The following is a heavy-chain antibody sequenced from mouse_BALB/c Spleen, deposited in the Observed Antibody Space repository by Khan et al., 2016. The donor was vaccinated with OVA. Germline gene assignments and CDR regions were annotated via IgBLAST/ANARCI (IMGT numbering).Heavy chain of an antibody. D-gene: IGHD2-10*01. J-gene: IGHJ4*01. Sequence: QVQLKQSGPGLVAPSQSLSITCTISGFSLTNYGIHWVRQPPGKGLEWLVVIWSDGSTTYNSALKSRLTISKDNSKRQVFLKMNSLHTDDTAVYFCARQPYYHYNIMDYWGQGTSVTVSS. CDR1: GFSLTNYG. CDR2: IWSDGST. CDR3: ARQPYYHYNIMDY. V-gene: IGHV2-6-1*01.